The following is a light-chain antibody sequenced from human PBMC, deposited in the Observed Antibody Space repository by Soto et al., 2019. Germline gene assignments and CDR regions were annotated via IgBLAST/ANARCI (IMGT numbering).Light chain of an antibody. V-gene: IGKV3-15*01. J-gene: IGKJ1*01. CDR1: QSVSTN. Sequence: MVMTQSPDTLPVSPGERATLSCRASQSVSTNLAWYQHKPGQAPRLLIYGASTRATGIPARFSGSGSETEFTLTISRLQSEDFAVYYCQQYNNWPRTFGQGTKVEIK. CDR3: QQYNNWPRT. CDR2: GAS.